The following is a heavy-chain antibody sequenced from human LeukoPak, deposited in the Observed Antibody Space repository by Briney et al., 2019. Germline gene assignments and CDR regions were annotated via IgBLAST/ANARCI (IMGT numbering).Heavy chain of an antibody. CDR2: ISSSSYI. CDR1: GFTFSSYS. V-gene: IGHV3-21*01. D-gene: IGHD3-22*01. CDR3: AKPYYYDSSGYYPFDY. Sequence: GGSLRLSCAASGFTFSSYSMNWVRQAPGKGLEWVSSISSSSYIYYADSVKGRFTISRDNSKNTLYLQMNSLRAEDTAVYYCAKPYYYDSSGYYPFDYWGQGTLVTVSS. J-gene: IGHJ4*02.